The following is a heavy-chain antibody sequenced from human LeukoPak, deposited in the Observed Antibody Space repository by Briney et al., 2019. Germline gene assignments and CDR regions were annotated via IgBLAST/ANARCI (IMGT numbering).Heavy chain of an antibody. CDR3: ARASGGYYNNWFDP. CDR2: IYYSGST. Sequence: SETLSLTCTVSGGSLSTYYWSWIRQPPWKGLEWIGYIYYSGSTNYNPSLKSRVTISVDTSKNQFSLKLSSVTAADTAVYYCARASGGYYNNWFDPWGQGTLVTVSS. J-gene: IGHJ5*02. D-gene: IGHD3-22*01. CDR1: GGSLSTYY. V-gene: IGHV4-59*01.